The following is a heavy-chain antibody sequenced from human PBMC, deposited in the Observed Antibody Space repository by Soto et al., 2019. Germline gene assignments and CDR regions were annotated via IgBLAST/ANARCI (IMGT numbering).Heavy chain of an antibody. CDR3: VKGTEQYYHYIMDV. J-gene: IGHJ6*02. CDR1: GFTFTDYA. V-gene: IGHV3-30*18. Sequence: GGSLRLSCAASGFTFTDYAMHWVRQAPGKGLEWVAFISYDGGSQNYADSLRGRFTISRDNSKNTLYLEINSLRAEDTAVYYCVKGTEQYYHYIMDVWGQGTTVTVSS. CDR2: ISYDGGSQ.